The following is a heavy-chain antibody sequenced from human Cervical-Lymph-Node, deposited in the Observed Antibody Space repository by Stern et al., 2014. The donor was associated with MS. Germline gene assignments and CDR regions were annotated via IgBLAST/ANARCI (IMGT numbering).Heavy chain of an antibody. J-gene: IGHJ5*02. CDR1: GFPLSTSGVG. D-gene: IGHD3-16*01. Sequence: QVTLKESGPTLVKPPQTLTLTCTFSGFPLSTSGVGVGWIRQPPGKALEWLALIYWDDDKRYSPSLKSRLTITKDTSKNQVVLTMTNMDPVDTATYYCARSLWGAVFDPWGQGTLVTVSS. V-gene: IGHV2-5*02. CDR3: ARSLWGAVFDP. CDR2: IYWDDDK.